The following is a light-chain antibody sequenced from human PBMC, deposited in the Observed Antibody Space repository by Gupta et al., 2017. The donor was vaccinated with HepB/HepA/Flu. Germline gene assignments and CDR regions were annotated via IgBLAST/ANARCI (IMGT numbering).Light chain of an antibody. CDR3: QQYRRYSWT. J-gene: IGKJ1*01. CDR1: QSISSW. Sequence: DLQITQSPSTLSASVGDRVTITCRASQSISSWLAWYQQNPGKAPKLLISKASSLESGVPSRFSGSDSGRGFTLTIIWLQSHNFAPSYSQQYRRYSWTYGQRSKVETK. V-gene: IGKV1-5*03. CDR2: KAS.